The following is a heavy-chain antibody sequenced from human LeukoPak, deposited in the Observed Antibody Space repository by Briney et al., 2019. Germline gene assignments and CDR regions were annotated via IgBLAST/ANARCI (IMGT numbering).Heavy chain of an antibody. Sequence: PSETLYLTCTVSGGSISSYYWSWIRQPAGKGLEWIGRIYTSGSTNYNPSLKSRVTMSVDTSKNQFSLKLSSVTAADTAVYYCAREGAGNSYGHYFDYWGQGTLVTVSS. V-gene: IGHV4-4*07. CDR3: AREGAGNSYGHYFDY. CDR2: IYTSGST. D-gene: IGHD5-18*01. J-gene: IGHJ4*02. CDR1: GGSISSYY.